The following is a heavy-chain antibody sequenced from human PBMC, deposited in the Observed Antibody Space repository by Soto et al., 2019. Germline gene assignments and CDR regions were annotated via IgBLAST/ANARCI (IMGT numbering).Heavy chain of an antibody. CDR3: AVGAYYDILTGRQNNWFDP. D-gene: IGHD3-9*01. CDR2: INPNSGGT. V-gene: IGHV1-2*04. CDR1: GYTFTGYY. Sequence: ASVKVSFKASGYTFTGYYMHWVRQAPGQGLEWMGWINPNSGGTNYAQKFQGWVTMTRDTSISTAYMELSRLRSDDTAVYYCAVGAYYDILTGRQNNWFDPWGQGTLVTVSS. J-gene: IGHJ5*02.